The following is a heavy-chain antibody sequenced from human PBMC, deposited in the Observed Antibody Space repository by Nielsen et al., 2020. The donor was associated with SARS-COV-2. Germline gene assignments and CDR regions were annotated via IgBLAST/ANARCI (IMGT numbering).Heavy chain of an antibody. Sequence: GGSLRLSCAASGFPFSSYEMNWVRQAPGKALEWLSYIGGNGRNIFYADSVKGPFTISRDNAHNSLFLQMTSLTVEDTAVYYCVTGARLADNWGQGTLVTVSS. CDR2: IGGNGRNI. CDR1: GFPFSSYE. CDR3: VTGARLADN. J-gene: IGHJ4*02. V-gene: IGHV3-48*03. D-gene: IGHD6-6*01.